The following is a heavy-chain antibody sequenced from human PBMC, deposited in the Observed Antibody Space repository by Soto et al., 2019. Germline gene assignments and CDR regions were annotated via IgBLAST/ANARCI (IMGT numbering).Heavy chain of an antibody. CDR1: GFTFSSYG. CDR3: VKDGSSGWPYYYGMDA. CDR2: ISYDGTNK. V-gene: IGHV3-30*18. D-gene: IGHD6-19*01. J-gene: IGHJ6*02. Sequence: GGSLRLSCAASGFTFSSYGMHWVRQAPGKGLERVAVISYDGTNKYYADSVKGRFTISRDNSKNTLYLQMSSLRAEDTAVYYCVKDGSSGWPYYYGMDAWGQGTTVTVSS.